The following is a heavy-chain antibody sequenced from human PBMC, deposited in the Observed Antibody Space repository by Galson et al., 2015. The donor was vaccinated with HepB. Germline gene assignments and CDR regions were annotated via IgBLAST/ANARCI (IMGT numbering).Heavy chain of an antibody. J-gene: IGHJ2*01. V-gene: IGHV1-69*06. CDR2: IIPIFGTA. CDR3: AREGGNSYCGGDCYVWYFDL. D-gene: IGHD2-21*02. Sequence: QSGAEVKKPGASVKVSCKASGGTFSSYAISWVRQAPGQGLEWMGGIIPIFGTANYAQKFQGRVTITADKSTSTAYMELSSLRSEDTAVYYCAREGGNSYCGGDCYVWYFDLWGRGTLVTVSS. CDR1: GGTFSSYA.